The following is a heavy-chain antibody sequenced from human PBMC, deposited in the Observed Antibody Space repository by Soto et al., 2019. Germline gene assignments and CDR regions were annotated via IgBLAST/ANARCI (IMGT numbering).Heavy chain of an antibody. J-gene: IGHJ4*02. CDR2: IPYDGSNK. D-gene: IGHD3-10*01. CDR3: ARGGSGSPMAHDH. CDR1: GFTCSSYG. Sequence: GGSMRLWCGASGFTCSSYGRNWVRQAPGKGLEWVAVIPYDGSNKYYADSVKDRFTISRDCAKNTLYLQMNSLRVEVTAVYRCARGGSGSPMAHDHWGEGTLVAASS. V-gene: IGHV3-30*03.